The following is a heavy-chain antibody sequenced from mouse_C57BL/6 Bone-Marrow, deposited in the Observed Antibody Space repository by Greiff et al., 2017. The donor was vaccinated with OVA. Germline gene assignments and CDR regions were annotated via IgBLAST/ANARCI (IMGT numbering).Heavy chain of an antibody. CDR2: LYPRSGNT. D-gene: IGHD1-1*01. CDR3: AFITTVVGGDWYFDV. V-gene: IGHV1-81*01. CDR1: GYTFTSYG. Sequence: QVQLQQSGAELARPGASVKLSCKASGYTFTSYGISWVKQRTGQGLEWIGELYPRSGNTYYNEKFKGKATLTADKSSSTAYMELRSLTSEDSAVYFCAFITTVVGGDWYFDVWGTGTTVTVSS. J-gene: IGHJ1*03.